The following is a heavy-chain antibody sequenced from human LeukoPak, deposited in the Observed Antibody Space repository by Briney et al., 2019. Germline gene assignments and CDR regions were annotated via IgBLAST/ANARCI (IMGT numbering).Heavy chain of an antibody. J-gene: IGHJ4*02. D-gene: IGHD5-18*01. CDR1: GFTFSSYW. CDR3: ARVWRYSYAFDY. V-gene: IGHV3-7*01. Sequence: PGGSLKLSCAASGFTFSSYWMSWVRQAPGKGLEWVANIKQDGSEKYYVDSVKGRFTISRDNAKNTLYLQMNSLRAEDTAVYYCARVWRYSYAFDYWGQGTLVTVSS. CDR2: IKQDGSEK.